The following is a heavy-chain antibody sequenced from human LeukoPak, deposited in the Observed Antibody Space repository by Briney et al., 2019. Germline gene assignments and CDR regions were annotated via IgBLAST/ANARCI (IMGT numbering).Heavy chain of an antibody. D-gene: IGHD3-3*01. Sequence: PGRPLGLPCAASGFTFSSYAMHWVRRAPGKGREWVAVISYEGSHKYYADSVKGRFTISRDKSKNTLYVQTNNLRAEQTAVYYCARGEDYDFWSGYSVYWGQGTLVTVSS. CDR3: ARGEDYDFWSGYSVY. CDR2: ISYEGSHK. J-gene: IGHJ4*02. V-gene: IGHV3-30*04. CDR1: GFTFSSYA.